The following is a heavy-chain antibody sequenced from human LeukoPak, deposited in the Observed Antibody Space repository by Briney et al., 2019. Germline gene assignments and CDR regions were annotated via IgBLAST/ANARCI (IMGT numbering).Heavy chain of an antibody. CDR3: ARDRAPYGDYDWFDP. CDR2: ISAYSGNT. D-gene: IGHD4-17*01. J-gene: IGHJ5*02. CDR1: GYTFTSYG. Sequence: AASVKVSCKASGYTFTSYGISWVRQAPGQGLEWMGWISAYSGNTNYAQKLQGRVTMTTDTSTSTAYMELRSLRSDDTAVYYCARDRAPYGDYDWFDPWGQGTLVTVSS. V-gene: IGHV1-18*01.